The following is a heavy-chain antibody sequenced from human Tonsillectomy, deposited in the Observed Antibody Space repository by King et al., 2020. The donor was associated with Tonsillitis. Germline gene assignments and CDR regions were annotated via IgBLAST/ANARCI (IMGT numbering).Heavy chain of an antibody. D-gene: IGHD2-2*01. CDR2: IRSSGSPI. CDR3: VRDPHALDY. Sequence: VQLVESGGGLVQPGGSLRLSCAASGFTFSSYSMNWVRQTPGKGLEWVSYIRSSGSPIYYADSVQGRFTISRDNAKNSLSLQMDSLRAEDTAVYYCVRDPHALDYWGQGTLVTVSS. J-gene: IGHJ4*02. V-gene: IGHV3-48*04. CDR1: GFTFSSYS.